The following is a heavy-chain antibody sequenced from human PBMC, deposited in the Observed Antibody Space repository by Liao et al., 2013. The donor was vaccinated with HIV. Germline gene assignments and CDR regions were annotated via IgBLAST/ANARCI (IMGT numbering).Heavy chain of an antibody. CDR1: GDSVTSGAFF. V-gene: IGHV4-61*02. CDR2: IYPTGTA. CDR3: AKHTDNWSGPAF. J-gene: IGHJ4*02. D-gene: IGHD1-1*01. Sequence: QAQLQESGPGLVKPSQTLSLTCTVSGDSVTSGAFFWSWIRQPAGKGLEWIGRIYPTGTAYYSPALESRVTLSIDTSNNQFSLNLRSVTAADTAVYYCAKHTDNWSGPAFWGQGMLVTVSS.